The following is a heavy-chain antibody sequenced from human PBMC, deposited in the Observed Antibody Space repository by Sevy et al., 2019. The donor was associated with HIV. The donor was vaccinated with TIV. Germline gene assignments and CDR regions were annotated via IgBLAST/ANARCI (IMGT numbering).Heavy chain of an antibody. V-gene: IGHV3-48*03. D-gene: IGHD3-3*01. J-gene: IGHJ6*02. Sequence: GGSLRLSCAASGFTFSSYEMNWVRQAPGKGLEWVSYISSSGSTIYYADSVKGRFTISRDNAKNSLYLQMKSLRAEDTAVYYCARGGITIFGVVRTPNYYYYGMDVWGQGTTVTVSS. CDR3: ARGGITIFGVVRTPNYYYYGMDV. CDR2: ISSSGSTI. CDR1: GFTFSSYE.